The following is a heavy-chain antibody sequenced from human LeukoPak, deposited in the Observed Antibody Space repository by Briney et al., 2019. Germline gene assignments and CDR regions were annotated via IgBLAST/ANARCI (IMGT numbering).Heavy chain of an antibody. Sequence: AGGSLRLSCSASGFTFSSSGMHWVRQAAGKGLEWVAFIHYDGSKKHNADSVKGRFTISRDNSKNTLFLQMNSLRAEDTAVYYCIKDKGNNVGFFYYFDYWGQGTLVTVSS. V-gene: IGHV3-30*02. D-gene: IGHD2-15*01. J-gene: IGHJ4*02. CDR2: IHYDGSKK. CDR1: GFTFSSSG. CDR3: IKDKGNNVGFFYYFDY.